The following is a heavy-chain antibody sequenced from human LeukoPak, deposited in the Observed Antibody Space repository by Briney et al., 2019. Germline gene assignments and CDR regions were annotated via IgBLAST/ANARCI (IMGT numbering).Heavy chain of an antibody. CDR1: GFTFRSYG. V-gene: IGHV3-23*01. CDR2: ISGSGGST. D-gene: IGHD6-19*01. CDR3: AKDGIAVAGAEPDAFDI. J-gene: IGHJ3*02. Sequence: GGSLRLSCAASGFTFRSYGMSWVRQAPGKGLEWVSAISGSGGSTHYADSVKGRFTISRDNSKNTLYLQMNSLRAEDTAVYYCAKDGIAVAGAEPDAFDIWGQGTMVTVSS.